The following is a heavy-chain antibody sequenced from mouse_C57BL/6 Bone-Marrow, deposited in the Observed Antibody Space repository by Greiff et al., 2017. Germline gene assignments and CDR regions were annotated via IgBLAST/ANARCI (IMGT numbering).Heavy chain of an antibody. V-gene: IGHV5-6*01. CDR3: ARGGVVATNYFDY. J-gene: IGHJ2*01. Sequence: EVHLVESGGDLVKPGGSLKLSCAASGFTFSSYGMSWVRQTPDKRLAWVATISSGGSYTYYPDSVKGRFTISRDNAKNTLYLQMSSLKSEDTAMYYCARGGVVATNYFDYWGQGTTLTVSA. CDR1: GFTFSSYG. CDR2: ISSGGSYT. D-gene: IGHD1-1*01.